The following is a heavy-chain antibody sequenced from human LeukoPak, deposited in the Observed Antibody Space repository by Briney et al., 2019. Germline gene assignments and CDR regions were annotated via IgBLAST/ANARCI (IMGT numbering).Heavy chain of an antibody. D-gene: IGHD2-2*01. CDR1: GFTFSSYA. J-gene: IGHJ4*02. CDR3: AKDRSVYCSSINCPFDY. CDR2: ISYDGSNK. Sequence: GGSLRLSCAASGFTFSSYAMHWVRQAPGKGLEWVAVISYDGSNKYYADSVKGRFTISRDNSKNTLYLQMNSLRAEDTAVYYCAKDRSVYCSSINCPFDYWGQGTLVAVSS. V-gene: IGHV3-30-3*01.